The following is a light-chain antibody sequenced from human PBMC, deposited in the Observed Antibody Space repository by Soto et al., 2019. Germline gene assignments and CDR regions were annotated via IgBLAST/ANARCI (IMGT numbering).Light chain of an antibody. V-gene: IGKV3-11*01. J-gene: IGKJ4*01. Sequence: EIVLTHSPATLSLSPGERATLSCRASQSVSSYLAWYQQKPGQAPRLLIYEASKRATGIPARFSGSGSATDFTLTIRSREPEDFAVYYCQQRSNWPPLTFGGGTKVEIK. CDR3: QQRSNWPPLT. CDR1: QSVSSY. CDR2: EAS.